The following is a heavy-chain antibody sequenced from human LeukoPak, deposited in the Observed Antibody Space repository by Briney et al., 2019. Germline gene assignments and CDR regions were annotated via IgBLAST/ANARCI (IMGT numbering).Heavy chain of an antibody. CDR3: ARDRLPYGSGPNWFDP. CDR1: GFTFDDYG. V-gene: IGHV3-20*04. D-gene: IGHD3-10*01. Sequence: PGGSLRLSCAASGFTFDDYGMSWVRQAPGKGLEWVSGINWNGGSTVYADSVKGRFTISRDNAKNSLYLQMNSLRAEDPALYCCARDRLPYGSGPNWFDPWGQGTLVTVSS. J-gene: IGHJ5*02. CDR2: INWNGGST.